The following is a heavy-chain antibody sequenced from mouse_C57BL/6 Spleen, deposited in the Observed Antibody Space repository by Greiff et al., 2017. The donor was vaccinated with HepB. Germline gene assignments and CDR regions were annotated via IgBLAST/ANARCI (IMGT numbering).Heavy chain of an antibody. CDR1: GFTFNTYA. Sequence: DAGGGLVQPKGSLKLSCAASGFTFNTYAMHWVRQAPGKVLEWVARIRSKSSNYATYYADSVKDRFTISRDDSQSMLYLQMNNLKTEDTAMYYCVRDYYGSSYGDWYFDAWGTGTTVTVSS. V-gene: IGHV10-3*01. CDR3: VRDYYGSSYGDWYFDA. CDR2: IRSKSSNYAT. J-gene: IGHJ1*03. D-gene: IGHD1-1*01.